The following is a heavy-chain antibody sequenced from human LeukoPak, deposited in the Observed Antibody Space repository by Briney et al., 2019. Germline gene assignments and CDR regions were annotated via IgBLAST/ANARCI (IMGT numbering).Heavy chain of an antibody. Sequence: AGGTLRLSCAASGFSFGTHAMTWIRQAPGKGLEWVSGMSGSGDTTYYADSVKGRFTISRDNSKNTLFLQMSSLRAEDTAVYYCAKLAGISGWYVYYFDYWGQGTLVTVSS. CDR1: GFSFGTHA. CDR2: MSGSGDTT. CDR3: AKLAGISGWYVYYFDY. D-gene: IGHD6-19*01. V-gene: IGHV3-23*01. J-gene: IGHJ4*02.